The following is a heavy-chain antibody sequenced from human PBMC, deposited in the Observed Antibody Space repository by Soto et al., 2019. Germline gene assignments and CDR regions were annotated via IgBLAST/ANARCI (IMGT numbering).Heavy chain of an antibody. J-gene: IGHJ5*02. CDR2: ISSSGST. V-gene: IGHV4-31*03. CDR3: ARGSFSSSSSWFDP. CDR1: SGSISSGDYF. D-gene: IGHD6-6*01. Sequence: PSETLSLTCTVSSGSISSGDYFWTWIRQQPGKGLEWIGYISSSGSTYYNPSLMSRLTISVDSSVNQFSLNLSSVTAADTAVYYCARGSFSSSSSWFDPWGRGTLVTVSS.